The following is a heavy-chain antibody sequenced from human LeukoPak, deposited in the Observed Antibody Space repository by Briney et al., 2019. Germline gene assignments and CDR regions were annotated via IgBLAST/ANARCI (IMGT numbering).Heavy chain of an antibody. CDR1: GGSFSDYY. J-gene: IGHJ6*03. V-gene: IGHV4-34*01. CDR2: INHSGST. Sequence: SETLSLTCAVYGGSFSDYYWSWIRQPPGKGLEWIGEINHSGSTNYNPSLKSRVTISVDTSKNQFSLKLSSVTAADTAVYYCARGCSLPGDIVVVPAAQGYYYYMDVWGKGTTVTVSS. D-gene: IGHD2-2*01. CDR3: ARGCSLPGDIVVVPAAQGYYYYMDV.